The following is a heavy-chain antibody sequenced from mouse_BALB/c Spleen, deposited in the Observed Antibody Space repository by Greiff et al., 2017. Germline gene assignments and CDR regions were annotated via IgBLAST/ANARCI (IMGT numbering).Heavy chain of an antibody. CDR1: GYSITSDYA. D-gene: IGHD1-1*01. CDR2: ISYSGST. Sequence: EVQLQQSGPGLVKPSQSLSLTCTVTGYSITSDYAWNWIRQFPGNKLEWMGYISYSGSTSYNPSLKSRISITRDTSKNQFFLQLNSVTTEDTATYYCARSYGSSYGGFAYWGQGTLVTVSA. J-gene: IGHJ3*01. V-gene: IGHV3-2*02. CDR3: ARSYGSSYGGFAY.